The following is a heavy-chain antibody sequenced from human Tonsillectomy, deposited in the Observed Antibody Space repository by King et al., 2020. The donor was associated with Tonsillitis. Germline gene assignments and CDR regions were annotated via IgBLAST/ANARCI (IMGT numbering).Heavy chain of an antibody. V-gene: IGHV3-48*01. CDR3: ARAAEWEPLTGAFDI. D-gene: IGHD1-26*01. Sequence: VQLVESGGGLVQPGGSLRLSCAASGFTFSSYSMNWVRQAPGKGLEWVSYISSSSSTIYYADSVKGRFTISRDNAKNSLYLQMNSLRGEDTAVYYCARAAEWEPLTGAFDIWGQGTMVTVSS. J-gene: IGHJ3*02. CDR1: GFTFSSYS. CDR2: ISSSSSTI.